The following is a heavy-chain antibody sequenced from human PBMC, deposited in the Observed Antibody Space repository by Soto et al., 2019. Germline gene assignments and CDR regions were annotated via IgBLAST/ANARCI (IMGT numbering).Heavy chain of an antibody. D-gene: IGHD7-27*01. V-gene: IGHV4-39*01. Sequence: PSETLSLTCTVSGVSISSGTYSWVWIRQPPGKGLEWIGNSYFTGNTHYNPSLKSRVTMSVDTSKNQFSLKLSSVSAADTAVYYCTRGPSGDKVDYWGQGTLVTVSS. CDR1: GVSISSGTYS. J-gene: IGHJ4*02. CDR2: SYFTGNT. CDR3: TRGPSGDKVDY.